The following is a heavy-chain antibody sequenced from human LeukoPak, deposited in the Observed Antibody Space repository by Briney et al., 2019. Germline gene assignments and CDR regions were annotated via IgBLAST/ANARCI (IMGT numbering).Heavy chain of an antibody. CDR2: ISGSGGST. Sequence: GGSLRLSCAASGFTFSSYAMSWVRQAPGKGLEWVSAISGSGGSTYYADSVKGRFTISRDNSKNTLYLQMNSLRAEDTAVYCCARVGPRFRGFKGGKIDSWGQGTLVTASS. V-gene: IGHV3-23*01. J-gene: IGHJ4*02. CDR3: ARVGPRFRGFKGGKIDS. CDR1: GFTFSSYA. D-gene: IGHD3-10*01.